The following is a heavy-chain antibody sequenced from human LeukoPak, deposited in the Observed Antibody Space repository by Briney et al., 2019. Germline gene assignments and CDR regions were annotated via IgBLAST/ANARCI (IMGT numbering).Heavy chain of an antibody. CDR3: ARDPGHYYYDGGGRQDAFDL. CDR1: XXXISXSNYX. V-gene: IGHV4-39*06. CDR2: ISYSGSS. Sequence: PSEXXXLTCXXSXXXISXSNYXWGWIRQPPGKGLEWIGTISYSGSSHYNPSLGSRITISVDTSKNQFTLKLRSVTAADTAVYYCARDPGHYYYDGGGRQDAFDLWGQGTRVPVSS. J-gene: IGHJ3*01. D-gene: IGHD3-22*01.